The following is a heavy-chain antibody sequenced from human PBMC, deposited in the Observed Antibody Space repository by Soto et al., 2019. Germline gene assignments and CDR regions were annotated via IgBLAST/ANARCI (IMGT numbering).Heavy chain of an antibody. CDR3: AKVKGPMVDYYDSSGPWGMDV. CDR1: GFTFSSYA. D-gene: IGHD3-22*01. V-gene: IGHV3-23*01. Sequence: GGSLRLSCAASGFTFSSYAMSWVRQAPGKGLEWVSAISGSGGSTYYADSVKGRFTISRDNSKNTLELQMNSLRAEDTAVYYCAKVKGPMVDYYDSSGPWGMDVWGQGTTVTVSS. J-gene: IGHJ6*02. CDR2: ISGSGGST.